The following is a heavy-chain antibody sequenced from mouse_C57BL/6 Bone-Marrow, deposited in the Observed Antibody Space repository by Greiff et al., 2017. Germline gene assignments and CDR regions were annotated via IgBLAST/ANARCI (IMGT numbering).Heavy chain of an antibody. CDR2: LDPANGNT. CDR1: GFNIKNTY. J-gene: IGHJ1*03. D-gene: IGHD2-14*01. Sequence: VQLKQSVAELVRPGASVKLSCTASGFNIKNTYMHWVKQRPEQGLEWIGRLDPANGNTKYAPKFKGKATITADTSSNTAYLQLISLASEDTAIYYCAPYDGYFDVWGTGTTVTVSS. V-gene: IGHV14-3*01. CDR3: APYDGYFDV.